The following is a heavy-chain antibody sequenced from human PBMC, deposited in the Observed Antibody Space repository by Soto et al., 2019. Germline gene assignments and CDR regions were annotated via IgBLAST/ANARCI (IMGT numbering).Heavy chain of an antibody. J-gene: IGHJ5*02. CDR2: IYYSGST. V-gene: IGHV4-30-4*08. D-gene: IGHD3-22*01. CDR3: ARDLGYYDSSGYRDNWFDP. CDR1: GGSISSGGYY. Sequence: SETLSLTCTVSGGSISSGGYYWSWIRQHPGKGLEWIGYIYYSGSTYYNPSLKSRVTISVDTSKNQFSLKLSSVTAADTAVYYCARDLGYYDSSGYRDNWFDPWGQGTLVTVSS.